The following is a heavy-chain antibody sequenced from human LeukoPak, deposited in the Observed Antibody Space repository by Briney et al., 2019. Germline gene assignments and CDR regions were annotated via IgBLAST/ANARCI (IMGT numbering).Heavy chain of an antibody. CDR1: GFTFSSYS. V-gene: IGHV3-48*04. CDR2: ISSSSSTI. CDR3: ARGRRYFDWLFDY. D-gene: IGHD3-9*01. Sequence: GGSLRLSCAASGFTFSSYSMNWVRQAPGKGLEWVSYISSSSSTIYYADSVKGRFIISRDNAKNSLYLQMNSLRAEETAVYYCARGRRYFDWLFDYWGQGTLVTVSS. J-gene: IGHJ4*02.